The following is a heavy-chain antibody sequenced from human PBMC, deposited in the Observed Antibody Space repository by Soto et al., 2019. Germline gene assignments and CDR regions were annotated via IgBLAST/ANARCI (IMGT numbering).Heavy chain of an antibody. CDR1: GFTFSTYW. V-gene: IGHV3-7*01. CDR3: GRAIYPSSYGYYYHGMDV. J-gene: IGHJ6*02. D-gene: IGHD5-18*01. CDR2: INRDGSEK. Sequence: GGSLRLSCAASGFTFSTYWMSWVRQAPGKGLEWVANINRDGSEKYYVDSVRGRFTISRDNARDPLYLQMNTLGAEDTAVYYCGRAIYPSSYGYYYHGMDVWGQGITVTVSS.